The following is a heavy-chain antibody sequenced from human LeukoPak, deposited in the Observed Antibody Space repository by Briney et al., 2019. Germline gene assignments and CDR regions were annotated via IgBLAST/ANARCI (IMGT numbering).Heavy chain of an antibody. D-gene: IGHD6-19*01. CDR2: ISSSSSYI. Sequence: GGSLRLSCAASGFTFSSYSMNWVRQAPGKGLEWVSSISSSSSYIYYADSVKGRFTISRDNAKNSQYLQMNSLRAEDTAVYYCARDQSSGWRNYNWFDPWGQGTLVTVSS. J-gene: IGHJ5*02. CDR3: ARDQSSGWRNYNWFDP. CDR1: GFTFSSYS. V-gene: IGHV3-21*01.